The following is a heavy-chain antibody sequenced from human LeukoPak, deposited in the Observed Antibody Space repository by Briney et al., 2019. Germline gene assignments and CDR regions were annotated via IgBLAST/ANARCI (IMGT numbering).Heavy chain of an antibody. CDR1: GYTFTSYG. Sequence: ASVKVSCKASGYTFTSYGIRWVRQAPGQGLEWMGWISAYNGNANYAQKLQGRVTMTTDTSTSTAYMELRSLRSDDTAVYYCARGHRIMITFGGVIALPTYYYYGMDVWGQGTTVTVSS. CDR2: ISAYNGNA. V-gene: IGHV1-18*01. J-gene: IGHJ6*02. CDR3: ARGHRIMITFGGVIALPTYYYYGMDV. D-gene: IGHD3-16*02.